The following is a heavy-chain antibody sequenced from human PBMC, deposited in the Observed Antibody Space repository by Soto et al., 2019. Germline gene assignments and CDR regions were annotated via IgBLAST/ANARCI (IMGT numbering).Heavy chain of an antibody. CDR3: TTDLRSGYYYGSGSYVDAFDI. V-gene: IGHV3-15*01. CDR2: IKSKTDGGTT. J-gene: IGHJ3*02. Sequence: EVQLVESGGGLVKPGGSLRLSCAASGFTLSNAWMSWVRQAPGKGLEWVGPIKSKTDGGTTDYAAPVKGRFTISNDDSKNTLYLQMNSLKTEDAAVYYFTTDLRSGYYYGSGSYVDAFDIWGQGTMVTVSS. D-gene: IGHD3-10*01. CDR1: GFTLSNAW.